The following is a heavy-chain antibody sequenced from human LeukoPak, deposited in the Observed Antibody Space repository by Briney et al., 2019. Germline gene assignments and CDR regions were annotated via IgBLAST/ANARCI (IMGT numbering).Heavy chain of an antibody. CDR3: ARESTDYYDSSGYYYGPVY. CDR2: IIPIFGTA. V-gene: IGHV1-69*13. Sequence: ASVKVSCKASGYTFTSYAISWVRQAPGQGLEWVGGIIPIFGTANYAQNFQGRVTITADESTSTAYMELSNLRSEDTAVYYCARESTDYYDSSGYYYGPVYWGQGTLVTVSS. CDR1: GYTFTSYA. J-gene: IGHJ4*02. D-gene: IGHD3-22*01.